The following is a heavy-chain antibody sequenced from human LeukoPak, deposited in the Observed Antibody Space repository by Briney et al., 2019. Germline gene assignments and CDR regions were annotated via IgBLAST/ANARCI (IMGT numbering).Heavy chain of an antibody. J-gene: IGHJ5*02. D-gene: IGHD1-7*01. Sequence: PGGSLRLSCAASEFTFRSHAMSWVRQAPGEGLEWVSAISGSGGSTNYADSVKGRFTISRDNSKNTLYLQMNSPRAEDTAVYYCARSGITGTTSGSWGQGTLVTVSS. CDR1: EFTFRSHA. CDR2: ISGSGGST. CDR3: ARSGITGTTSGS. V-gene: IGHV3-23*01.